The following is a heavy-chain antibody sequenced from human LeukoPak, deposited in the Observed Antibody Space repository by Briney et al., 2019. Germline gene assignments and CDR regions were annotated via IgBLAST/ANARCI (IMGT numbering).Heavy chain of an antibody. CDR2: MSEGGSTT. D-gene: IGHD2-2*01. CDR3: AKDRGAYCSSTSCSLYFDS. V-gene: IGHV3-23*01. CDR1: GFTFNKYA. Sequence: GGSLRLSCVASGFTFNKYAMSWVRQAPGKGLEWVSLMSEGGSTTYYADSVKGRFTISRDNSENTLHLQMSSLRAEDTAVYYCAKDRGAYCSSTSCSLYFDSWGQGTLVTVSS. J-gene: IGHJ4*02.